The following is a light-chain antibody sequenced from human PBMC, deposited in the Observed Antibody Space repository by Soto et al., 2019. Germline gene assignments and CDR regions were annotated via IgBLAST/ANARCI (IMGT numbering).Light chain of an antibody. J-gene: IGLJ2*01. CDR2: DVS. Sequence: QSVLTQPASVSGSPGQSITVSCNGTSSDIGGYNYVSWYQHHPGKAPKVMIYDVSNRPSGVSNRFSASKSGNTASLTISGLQAEDEADYYCSSYTSRSTVVFGGGTKLTVL. CDR1: SSDIGGYNY. V-gene: IGLV2-14*03. CDR3: SSYTSRSTVV.